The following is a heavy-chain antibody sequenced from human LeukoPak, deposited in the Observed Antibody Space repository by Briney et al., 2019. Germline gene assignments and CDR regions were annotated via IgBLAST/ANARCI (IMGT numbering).Heavy chain of an antibody. CDR3: ARIITGTVALDY. Sequence: SEILSLTCTVSGGSISGNYWSWIRQPLGKGLEWIGYIFYVGSTIYNPSLKSRVTISVDTSKSQFSLQLSSVTAADTAVYYCARIITGTVALDYWGQGTLVTVSS. V-gene: IGHV4-59*08. CDR2: IFYVGST. CDR1: GGSISGNY. D-gene: IGHD1-14*01. J-gene: IGHJ4*02.